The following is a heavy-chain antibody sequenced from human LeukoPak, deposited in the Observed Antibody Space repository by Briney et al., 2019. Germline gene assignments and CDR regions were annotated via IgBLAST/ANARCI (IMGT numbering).Heavy chain of an antibody. Sequence: SETLSLTCTVSGGSISSGGYYWSWIRQHPGKGLEWIGYIYYSGRTYYNPSLKSRVTISVDTSKNQSSLKLSSVTAADTAVYYCARQWLVSPLFDYWGQGTLVTVSS. V-gene: IGHV4-31*03. CDR3: ARQWLVSPLFDY. CDR2: IYYSGRT. J-gene: IGHJ4*02. CDR1: GGSISSGGYY. D-gene: IGHD6-19*01.